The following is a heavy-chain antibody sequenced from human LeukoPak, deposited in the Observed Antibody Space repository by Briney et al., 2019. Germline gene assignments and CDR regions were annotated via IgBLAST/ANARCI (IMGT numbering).Heavy chain of an antibody. Sequence: GASVKVSCKASGYTFTGYYLHWVRQAPGQGPEWMGWINPNSGGTSYAQKFQGWVIMTRDTSIGTAYMELSRLRSDDTAVYYCATSGTTESAFDIWGQGTLVTVSS. CDR1: GYTFTGYY. CDR2: INPNSGGT. CDR3: ATSGTTESAFDI. J-gene: IGHJ3*02. D-gene: IGHD1-7*01. V-gene: IGHV1-2*04.